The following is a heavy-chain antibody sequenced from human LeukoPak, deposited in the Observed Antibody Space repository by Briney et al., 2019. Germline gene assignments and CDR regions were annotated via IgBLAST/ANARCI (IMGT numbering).Heavy chain of an antibody. V-gene: IGHV1-24*01. CDR2: FDPEDGET. Sequence: ASVKVSCKVSGYTLTELSMHWVRQAPGKGLEWMGGFDPEDGETIYAQKFQGRVTMTEDTSTDTAYMELSSLRSEDTAVYYCVTGCSSTSCPIDYWGQGTLVTVSS. CDR3: VTGCSSTSCPIDY. CDR1: GYTLTELS. J-gene: IGHJ4*02. D-gene: IGHD2-2*01.